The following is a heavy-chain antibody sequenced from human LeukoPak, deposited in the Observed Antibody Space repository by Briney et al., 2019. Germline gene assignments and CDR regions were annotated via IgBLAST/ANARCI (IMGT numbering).Heavy chain of an antibody. CDR1: GYSISSGYY. CDR2: IYYSGST. D-gene: IGHD3-3*01. V-gene: IGHV4-38-2*02. J-gene: IGHJ4*02. CDR3: ARDLAPYDFWSGYYIFDFYFDY. Sequence: SETLSLTCTVSGYSISSGYYWGWIRQPPGKGLEWIGSIYYSGSTYYNPSLKSRVTISVDTSKNQFSLKLSSVTAAGTAVYYCARDLAPYDFWSGYYIFDFYFDYWGQGTLVTVSS.